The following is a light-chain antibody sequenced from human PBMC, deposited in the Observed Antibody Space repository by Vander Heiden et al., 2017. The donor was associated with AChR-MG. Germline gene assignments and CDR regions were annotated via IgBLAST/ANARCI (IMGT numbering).Light chain of an antibody. CDR3: QQSYSNRKT. CDR2: AAS. J-gene: IGKJ2*01. CDR1: QNIRSN. V-gene: IGKV1-39*01. Sequence: DIQMTQSPSSLSASVGDRVTITCRASQNIRSNLNWYQQKPGKAPKLLIYAASSLQTGVPSRFSGSGSGTDFTLTISSLQPEDFAAYYCQQSYSNRKTFGQGTKLEIK.